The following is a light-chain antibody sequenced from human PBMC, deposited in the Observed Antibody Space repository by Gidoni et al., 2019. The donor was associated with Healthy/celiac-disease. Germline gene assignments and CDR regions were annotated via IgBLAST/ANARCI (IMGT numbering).Light chain of an antibody. CDR3: QQYNNWPPYT. CDR1: QRVSSN. J-gene: IGKJ2*01. CDR2: GAS. Sequence: EIVMTQSPATLSVSPGERATLSCRASQRVSSNLAWYQQKPGQAPWLLSYGASTRATGIPARFSGSGSGTEFTLTISSLQSEEFAVYYCQQYNNWPPYTFGQXTKREIK. V-gene: IGKV3-15*01.